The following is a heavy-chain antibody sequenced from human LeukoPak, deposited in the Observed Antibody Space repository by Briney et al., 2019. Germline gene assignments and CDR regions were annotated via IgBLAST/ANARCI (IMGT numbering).Heavy chain of an antibody. CDR3: ARAAPYYYDSSGYHDAFDI. Sequence: RPSQTLSLTCTVSGGSISSGSYYWSWIRQPAGKGLEWIGRIYTSGSTNYNPSLKSRVTISVDTSKNQFSLKLSSVTAADTAVYYCARAAPYYYDSSGYHDAFDIWGQGTMVTVSS. V-gene: IGHV4-61*02. CDR2: IYTSGST. CDR1: GGSISSGSYY. D-gene: IGHD3-22*01. J-gene: IGHJ3*02.